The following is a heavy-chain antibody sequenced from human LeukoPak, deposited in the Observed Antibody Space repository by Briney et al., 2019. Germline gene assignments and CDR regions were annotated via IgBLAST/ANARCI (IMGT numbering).Heavy chain of an antibody. CDR2: ISSSGSTI. D-gene: IGHD1-1*01. J-gene: IGHJ6*04. CDR3: ARISRYNWNDDV. V-gene: IGHV3-48*03. Sequence: GPLRLSCAASGFPFSSYEMNWVRQAPGKGLEWVTYISSSGSTIYYADSVKGRFTISRDNAKNSLYLQMNSLRAEDTAVYYCARISRYNWNDDVWGKGTTVTVSS. CDR1: GFPFSSYE.